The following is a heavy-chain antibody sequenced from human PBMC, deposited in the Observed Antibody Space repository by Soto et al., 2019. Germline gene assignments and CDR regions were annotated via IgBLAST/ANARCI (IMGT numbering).Heavy chain of an antibody. Sequence: QVQLVQSGAEVKKPGSSVKVSCKASGGTFSSYTISWVRQAPGQGLEWMGRIIPILGIANYAQKCQGRVTITADKSTSTAYMELSSLRSEDTAVYYCARDGIQLWKGGPFDYWGQGTLVTVSS. CDR3: ARDGIQLWKGGPFDY. CDR2: IIPILGIA. J-gene: IGHJ4*02. CDR1: GGTFSSYT. V-gene: IGHV1-69*08. D-gene: IGHD5-18*01.